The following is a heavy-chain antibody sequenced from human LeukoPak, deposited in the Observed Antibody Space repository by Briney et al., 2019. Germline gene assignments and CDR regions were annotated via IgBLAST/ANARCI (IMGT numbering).Heavy chain of an antibody. D-gene: IGHD6-13*01. V-gene: IGHV3-9*01. CDR3: AKDRLAAASRYPSN. CDR2: ISWNSGSI. Sequence: SGGSLRLSCAASGFTFNDYAMHWVRQAPGKGLEWVSGISWNSGSIDYADSVKGRFTISRDNAKNSLYLQMNSLKAEDTAWYYCAKDRLAAASRYPSNWGQGTLVTVSS. J-gene: IGHJ4*02. CDR1: GFTFNDYA.